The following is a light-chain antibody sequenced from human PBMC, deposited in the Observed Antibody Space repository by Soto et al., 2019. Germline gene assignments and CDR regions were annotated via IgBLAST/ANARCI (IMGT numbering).Light chain of an antibody. CDR3: CSFSGTYHWV. Sequence: QSALTQPRSVSGSPGQSVTISCTGTSSDVGGYNYVSWYQQLPGKAPKLMIYDVTKRPSGVPDRFSGSKSGNTASLTISGLQAEDEADYHCCSFSGTYHWVFGGGTKDTVL. CDR1: SSDVGGYNY. V-gene: IGLV2-11*01. J-gene: IGLJ3*02. CDR2: DVT.